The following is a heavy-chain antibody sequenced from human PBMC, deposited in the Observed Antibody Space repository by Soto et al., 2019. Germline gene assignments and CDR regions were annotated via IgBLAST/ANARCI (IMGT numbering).Heavy chain of an antibody. V-gene: IGHV4-59*01. CDR2: IYGTGST. D-gene: IGHD5-18*01. CDR1: GGSISNYY. CDR3: ARAHPHSSGIYYFDY. Sequence: QVQLQESGPGLVKPSETLSLTCTVSGGSISNYYWSWIRQPPGKGLEWIGYIYGTGSTNYNPSLKSRVTFSADTSKNQVSLKLSSVTAADTAVYYCARAHPHSSGIYYFDYWGQGTLVTVSS. J-gene: IGHJ4*02.